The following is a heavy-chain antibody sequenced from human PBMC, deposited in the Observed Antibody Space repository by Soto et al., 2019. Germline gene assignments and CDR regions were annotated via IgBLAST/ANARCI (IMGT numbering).Heavy chain of an antibody. CDR1: GGSFSGYY. CDR2: INHSGST. J-gene: IGHJ6*02. D-gene: IGHD3-22*01. CDR3: ARGRYEGRDSSGYYCYYGMDV. Sequence: SETLSLTCAVYGGSFSGYYWSWIRQPPGKGLEWIGEINHSGSTNYNPSLKSRVTISVYTAKNQFSLKLSSVTAADTAVYYCARGRYEGRDSSGYYCYYGMDVWGQGTTVTVSS. V-gene: IGHV4-34*01.